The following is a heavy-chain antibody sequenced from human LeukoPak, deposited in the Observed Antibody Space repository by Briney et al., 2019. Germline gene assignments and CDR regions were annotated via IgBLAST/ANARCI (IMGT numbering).Heavy chain of an antibody. J-gene: IGHJ5*02. D-gene: IGHD3-10*01. V-gene: IGHV5-51*01. CDR3: ARGSGSYYDWFDP. Sequence: GESLKISCKGSGYSFTSYWIGWVRQMPGKGLEGMGIIYPGDSDTRYSTSFQGQVTISADKSISNAYLQWSSLKASDTAMYYCARGSGSYYDWFDPWGQGTLVTVSS. CDR1: GYSFTSYW. CDR2: IYPGDSDT.